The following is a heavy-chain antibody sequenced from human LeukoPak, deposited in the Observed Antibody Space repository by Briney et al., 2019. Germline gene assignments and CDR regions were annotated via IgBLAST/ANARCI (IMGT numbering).Heavy chain of an antibody. D-gene: IGHD6-19*01. CDR2: LSGSGRNT. J-gene: IGHJ6*03. V-gene: IGHV3-23*01. Sequence: PGGSLRLSCAASGFTFSNHAMNWVRQAPGKGLEWVSALSGSGRNTYYADSVKGRFTISRDNSKNTLYLQLNSLGAEDTAVYYCAKEGGGWPHYHYYMDVWGKGTAVTVSS. CDR3: AKEGGGWPHYHYYMDV. CDR1: GFTFSNHA.